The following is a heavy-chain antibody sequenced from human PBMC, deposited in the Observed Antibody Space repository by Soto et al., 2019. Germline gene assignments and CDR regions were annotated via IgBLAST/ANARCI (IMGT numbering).Heavy chain of an antibody. CDR1: GFTVSSNY. V-gene: IGHV3-53*04. Sequence: EVQLVESGGGLVQPGGSLRLSCAASGFTVSSNYMSWVRQAPGKGLERVSVIYSGGSTYYADSVKGRFTISRHNSKNTLFLQMNSLGAGGTAVYYWGGGGYQHWGQGTLVTVSS. J-gene: IGHJ1*01. CDR3: GGGGYQH. CDR2: IYSGGST. D-gene: IGHD3-16*01.